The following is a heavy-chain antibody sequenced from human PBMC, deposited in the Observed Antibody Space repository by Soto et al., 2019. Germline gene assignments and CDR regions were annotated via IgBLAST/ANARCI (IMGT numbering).Heavy chain of an antibody. CDR3: AASMGATRRTPVDY. CDR1: GGSINSAGHS. V-gene: IGHV4-30-2*06. D-gene: IGHD1-26*01. J-gene: IGHJ4*02. CDR2: SYHSGNS. Sequence: NPSETLSLTCTVSGGSINSAGHSWGWVRQSPGKGLEWIGYSYHSGNSYYNPSLQSRVTISVDRSKAQFYLTLTSVTAEDTAVYYCAASMGATRRTPVDYWGQGTLVTVSS.